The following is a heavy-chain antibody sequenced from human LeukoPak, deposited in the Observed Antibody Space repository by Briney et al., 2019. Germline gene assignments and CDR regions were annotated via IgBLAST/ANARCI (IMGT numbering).Heavy chain of an antibody. CDR1: GFTCSSNS. CDR3: ARDSSGYDVRYYYYYMDV. Sequence: PGGSLRLSCAASGFTCSSNSMNWVRQAPGKGLEWVSYISDSRSTIYYADSVKGRFTISRDNAKNSLYLQMNSLRAEDTAVYYCARDSSGYDVRYYYYYMDVWGKGTTVTVSS. CDR2: ISDSRSTI. J-gene: IGHJ6*03. V-gene: IGHV3-48*01. D-gene: IGHD5-12*01.